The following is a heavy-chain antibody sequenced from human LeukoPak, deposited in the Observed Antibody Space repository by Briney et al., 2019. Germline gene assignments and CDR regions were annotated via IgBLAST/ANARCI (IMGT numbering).Heavy chain of an antibody. D-gene: IGHD3-22*01. Sequence: SETLSLTCTVSGGSISSYYWRWIRQPPGKGLEWIGYIYYSGSTDYNPSLKSRVTISVDTSKNQFSLKLSSVTAADTAVYYCARATYYYDSSGYYYVPFDYWGQGTLVTVSS. J-gene: IGHJ4*02. CDR1: GGSISSYY. CDR3: ARATYYYDSSGYYYVPFDY. V-gene: IGHV4-59*01. CDR2: IYYSGST.